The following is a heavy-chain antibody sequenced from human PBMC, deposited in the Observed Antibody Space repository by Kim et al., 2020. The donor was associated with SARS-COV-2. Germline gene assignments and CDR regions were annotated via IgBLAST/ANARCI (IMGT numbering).Heavy chain of an antibody. CDR3: ALRSQGYYYYGMDV. V-gene: IGHV4-4*02. Sequence: GTLSLTCAVSGGSISSSNWWSWVRQPPGKGLEWIGEIYHSGSTNYNPSLKSRVTISVDKSKNQFSLKLSSVTAADTAVYYCALRSQGYYYYGMDVWGQGTTVTVSS. CDR2: IYHSGST. D-gene: IGHD3-10*01. CDR1: GGSISSSNW. J-gene: IGHJ6*02.